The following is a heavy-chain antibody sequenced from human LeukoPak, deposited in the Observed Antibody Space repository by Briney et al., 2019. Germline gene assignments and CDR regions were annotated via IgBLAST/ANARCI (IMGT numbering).Heavy chain of an antibody. Sequence: GGSLRLSCAAPGFTFSSYAMSWVRQAPGKGLEWVSTISGSGVNTYYADSVRGRFTISRANSKNTLYLQMDSLRAEDTAEYYCARSAVGTSCCTAVDYWGQGTLVTVSS. J-gene: IGHJ4*02. CDR2: ISGSGVNT. D-gene: IGHD1-26*01. V-gene: IGHV3-23*01. CDR3: ARSAVGTSCCTAVDY. CDR1: GFTFSSYA.